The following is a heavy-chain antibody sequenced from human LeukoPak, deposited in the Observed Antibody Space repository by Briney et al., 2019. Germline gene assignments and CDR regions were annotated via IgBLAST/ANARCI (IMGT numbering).Heavy chain of an antibody. V-gene: IGHV3-30*04. D-gene: IGHD3-10*02. CDR2: IPYDGSQN. CDR1: DFPFIGYT. J-gene: IGHJ6*04. Sequence: GGSLRLSCAASDFPFIGYTMHWVRQAPGKGLEWVAGIPYDGSQNSYADSVKGRFSISRDNSKSALHLQLSSLRPEDTAVYYCAELGITMIGGVWGKGTTVTISS. CDR3: AELGITMIGGV.